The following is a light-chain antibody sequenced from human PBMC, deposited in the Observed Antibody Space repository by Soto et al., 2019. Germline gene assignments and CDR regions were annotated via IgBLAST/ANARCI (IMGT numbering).Light chain of an antibody. CDR1: SSDVGGSNY. V-gene: IGLV2-14*01. CDR2: EVS. Sequence: QSALTQPASVSGSPGQSITICCTGTSSDVGGSNYVSWYQQYPGKAPKLMIYEVSNRPSGVSNRFSGSKSGNTASLSISGLQAEDEADYYCSSYTNTNTYVFGTGTRSPP. CDR3: SSYTNTNTYV. J-gene: IGLJ1*01.